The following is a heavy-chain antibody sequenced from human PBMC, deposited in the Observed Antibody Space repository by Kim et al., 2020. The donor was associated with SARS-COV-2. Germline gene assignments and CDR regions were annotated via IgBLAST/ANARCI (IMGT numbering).Heavy chain of an antibody. D-gene: IGHD3-10*01. CDR1: GYTFTSYA. V-gene: IGHV1-3*01. CDR3: ARDLYYGSGSYYNVIGYYYYGMDV. CDR2: INAGNGNT. J-gene: IGHJ6*02. Sequence: ASVKVSCKASGYTFTSYAMHWVRQAPGQRLEWMGWINAGNGNTKYSQKFQGRVTITRDTSASTAYMELSSLRSEDTAVYYCARDLYYGSGSYYNVIGYYYYGMDVWGQGTTVTVSS.